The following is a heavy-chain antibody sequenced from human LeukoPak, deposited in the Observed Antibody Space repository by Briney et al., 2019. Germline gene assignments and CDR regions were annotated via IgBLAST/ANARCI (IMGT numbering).Heavy chain of an antibody. D-gene: IGHD6-19*01. J-gene: IGHJ4*02. CDR3: ARLGNSSGPPFDY. CDR2: ISGSGGST. V-gene: IGHV3-23*01. CDR1: GFTFSSYA. Sequence: SGGSLRLSCAASGFTFSSYAMSWVRQAPGKGLEWVSAISGSGGSTYYADSVKGRFTISRDNSKNTLYLQMNSLRAEDTAVYYCARLGNSSGPPFDYWGQGTLVTVSS.